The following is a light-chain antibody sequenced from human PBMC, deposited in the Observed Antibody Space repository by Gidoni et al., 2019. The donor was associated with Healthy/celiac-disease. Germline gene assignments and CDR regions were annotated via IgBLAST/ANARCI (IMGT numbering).Light chain of an antibody. V-gene: IGKV4-1*01. CDR3: QQYYSTPLT. CDR1: QSVLYSSNNKNY. J-gene: IGKJ1*01. Sequence: DIVMTQPPDYLAVSLVESATINCKSSQSVLYSSNNKNYLAWYQQKPGQPPKLLIYCASTRESGVPDRFSGSGSGTDFTLTISSLQAEDVAVYYCQQYYSTPLTFGQGTKVEIK. CDR2: CAS.